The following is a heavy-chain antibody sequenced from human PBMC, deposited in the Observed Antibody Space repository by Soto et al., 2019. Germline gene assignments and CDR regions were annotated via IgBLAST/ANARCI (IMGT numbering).Heavy chain of an antibody. J-gene: IGHJ6*02. CDR1: GFTFSSYA. V-gene: IGHV3-23*01. Sequence: GGSLRLSCAASGFTFSSYAMSWVRQAPGKGLEWVSAISGSGGSTYYADSVKGRFTISRDNSKNTLYLQMNSLRAEDTAVYYCARGSSWSLIYHYVMDVWGQGSTVIVSS. D-gene: IGHD6-13*01. CDR2: ISGSGGST. CDR3: ARGSSWSLIYHYVMDV.